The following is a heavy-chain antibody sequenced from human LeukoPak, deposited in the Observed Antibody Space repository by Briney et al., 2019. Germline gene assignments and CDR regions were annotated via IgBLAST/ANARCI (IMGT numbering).Heavy chain of an antibody. CDR2: MNPNSGNT. CDR3: ARGRGSIAAARPVDY. D-gene: IGHD6-13*01. J-gene: IGHJ4*02. Sequence: GASVKVSCKASGYTFTSYDINWVRQATGQGLEWMGWMNPNSGNTGYAQKFQGRVTITRNTSISTVYMELSSLRSEDTAVYYCARGRGSIAAARPVDYWGQGTLVTVSS. V-gene: IGHV1-8*03. CDR1: GYTFTSYD.